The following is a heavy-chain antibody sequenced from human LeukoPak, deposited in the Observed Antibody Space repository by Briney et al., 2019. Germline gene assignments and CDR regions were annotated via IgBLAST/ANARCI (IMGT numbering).Heavy chain of an antibody. V-gene: IGHV3-23*01. D-gene: IGHD3-22*01. CDR1: AFIFNNAW. J-gene: IGHJ4*02. CDR2: ISGSGGST. CDR3: AKERDSSGYYYESGYFDY. Sequence: PGGSLRLSCATSAFIFNNAWMSWVRQAPGKGLEWVSAISGSGGSTYYADSVKGRFTISRDNSKNTLYLQMNSLRAEDTAVYYCAKERDSSGYYYESGYFDYWGQGTLVTVSS.